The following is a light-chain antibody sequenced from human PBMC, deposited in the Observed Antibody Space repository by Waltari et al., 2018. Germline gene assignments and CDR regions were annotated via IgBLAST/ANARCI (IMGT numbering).Light chain of an antibody. J-gene: IGKJ1*01. Sequence: EIVLTQSPASLSLSPGDRATLSCRASQSVVRTFAWYQQRPGQAPRRLIYDACSRATGIPDRCSGSGSGTDFSLTISGLEPEDFAVYYCQKYGTRPATFGQGTKVEVK. CDR3: QKYGTRPAT. CDR2: DAC. CDR1: QSVVRT. V-gene: IGKV3-20*01.